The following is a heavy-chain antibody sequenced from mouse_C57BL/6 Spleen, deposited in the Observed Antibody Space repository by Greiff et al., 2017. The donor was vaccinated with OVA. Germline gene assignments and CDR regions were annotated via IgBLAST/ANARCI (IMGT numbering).Heavy chain of an antibody. Sequence: VQLQQSGPELVKPGASVKISCKASGYSFTGYYMNWVKQSPEKSLEWIGEINPSTGGTTYNQKFKAKATLTVDKSSSTAYMQLKSLTSEDSAVYYCARNDGYYGFAYWGQGTLVTVSA. J-gene: IGHJ3*01. D-gene: IGHD2-3*01. CDR3: ARNDGYYGFAY. V-gene: IGHV1-42*01. CDR2: INPSTGGT. CDR1: GYSFTGYY.